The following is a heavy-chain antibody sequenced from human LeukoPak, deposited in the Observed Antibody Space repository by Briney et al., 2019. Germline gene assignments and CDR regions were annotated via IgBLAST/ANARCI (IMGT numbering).Heavy chain of an antibody. J-gene: IGHJ4*02. Sequence: PSETLSLTCTVSGGSVSSGSYYWSWIRQPPGKGLEWIGYIYSSGSTNYKPSLKSRVTISKDTSKNQFSLKLTSLTAADTAVYYCARGSSVSWSPYYFEYWGQGTLVTVSS. V-gene: IGHV4-61*01. CDR2: IYSSGST. CDR3: ARGSSVSWSPYYFEY. D-gene: IGHD6-13*01. CDR1: GGSVSSGSYY.